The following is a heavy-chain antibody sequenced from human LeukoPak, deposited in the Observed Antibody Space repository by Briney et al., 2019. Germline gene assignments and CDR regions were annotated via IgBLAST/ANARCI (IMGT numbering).Heavy chain of an antibody. J-gene: IGHJ4*02. CDR1: RFTFSRYW. CDR2: IKQDGSEK. Sequence: GGSLRLSCAASRFTFSRYWMTWVRQVPGKGLEWVANIKQDGSEKYYVDSVNGRFTISRDNVKNSLYLQMKSLRAEDTAVYYCARDLRVGYYDSGGYSYSGSFDSWGQGTLVTVSS. D-gene: IGHD3-22*01. CDR3: ARDLRVGYYDSGGYSYSGSFDS. V-gene: IGHV3-7*01.